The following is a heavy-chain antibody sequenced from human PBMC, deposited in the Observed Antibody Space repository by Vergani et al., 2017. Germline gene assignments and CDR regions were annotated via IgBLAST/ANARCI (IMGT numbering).Heavy chain of an antibody. J-gene: IGHJ5*02. V-gene: IGHV1-69*01. CDR3: ARDLVGGSYNWFDP. Sequence: QVQLVQSGAEVKKPGSSVKVSCKASGGTFSRYAISWVRQAPGQGLEWMGGIIPIFGTANYAQKFQGRVTITADESTSTAYMELSSLRSEDTAVYYCARDLVGGSYNWFDPWGQGTLVTVSS. CDR2: IIPIFGTA. CDR1: GGTFSRYA. D-gene: IGHD3-16*01.